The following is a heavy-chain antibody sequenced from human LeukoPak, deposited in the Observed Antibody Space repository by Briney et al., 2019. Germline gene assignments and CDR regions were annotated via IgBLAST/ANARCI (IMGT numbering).Heavy chain of an antibody. CDR3: AREVFAATMIDY. J-gene: IGHJ4*02. CDR2: ITPNSGGT. V-gene: IGHV1-2*02. Sequence: ASVKVSCKASGYTFTGYYMHWVRQAPGQGLEWMGWITPNSGGTNYAQKFQGRVTMTRDTAISTAYMELSRLRSDDTAVYYCAREVFAATMIDYWGQGTLVTVSS. CDR1: GYTFTGYY. D-gene: IGHD2-2*01.